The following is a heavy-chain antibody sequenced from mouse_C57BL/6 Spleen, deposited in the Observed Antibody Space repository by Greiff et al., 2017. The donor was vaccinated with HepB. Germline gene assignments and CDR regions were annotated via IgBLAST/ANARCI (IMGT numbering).Heavy chain of an antibody. J-gene: IGHJ4*01. CDR3: AREEGYDGYSYYYAMDY. CDR2: IDPNRGGT. V-gene: IGHV1-72*01. Sequence: QVQLQQPGAELVKPGASVKLSCKASGYTFTSYWMHWVKQRPGRGLEWLGRIDPNRGGTKYNEKFKSKATLTVDKPSSTAYMQLSSLTSEDSAVYYCAREEGYDGYSYYYAMDYWGQGTSVTVSS. D-gene: IGHD2-3*01. CDR1: GYTFTSYW.